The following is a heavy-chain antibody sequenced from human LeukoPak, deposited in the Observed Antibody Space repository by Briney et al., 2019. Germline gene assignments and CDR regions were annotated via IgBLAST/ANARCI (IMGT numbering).Heavy chain of an antibody. D-gene: IGHD1-1*01. CDR3: ARVQLERSGEPFDY. CDR1: GYTFTSYY. Sequence: ASVKVSCKASGYTFTSYYMHWVRQAPGQGLEWLGIINPSGGSTSYAQKFQGRVTMTRDTSTSTAYMELRSLRSDDTAVYYCARVQLERSGEPFDYWGQGTLVTVSS. J-gene: IGHJ4*02. V-gene: IGHV1-46*01. CDR2: INPSGGST.